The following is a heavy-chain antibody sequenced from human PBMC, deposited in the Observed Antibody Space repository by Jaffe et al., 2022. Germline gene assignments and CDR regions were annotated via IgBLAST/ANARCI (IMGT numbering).Heavy chain of an antibody. J-gene: IGHJ4*02. CDR3: AKAHDRSRNYLDY. V-gene: IGHV3-30*02. CDR1: GFTISNYG. D-gene: IGHD6-19*01. Sequence: QVQLVESGGGVVQPGGSLRLSCAASGFTISNYGIHWVRQAPGKGLEWVAFIRYDGTNEYYADSVKGRFTISRDDSKTTLYLQMNSLRAEDTAVYYCAKAHDRSRNYLDYWGQGTLVTVSS. CDR2: IRYDGTNE.